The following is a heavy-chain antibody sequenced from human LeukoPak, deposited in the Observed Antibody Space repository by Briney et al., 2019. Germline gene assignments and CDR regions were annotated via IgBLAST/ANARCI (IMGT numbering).Heavy chain of an antibody. CDR3: ARGHSIEPYYYYYYMDV. Sequence: SETLSLTCGVSGDSISYFYWSWIRQAAGKGLEWIGRVSSSGSIDYNASLKSRVTISLDTSNNQFSLKLRSVTAADTAVYYCARGHSIEPYYYYYYMDVWGKGTTVTVSS. D-gene: IGHD4-11*01. CDR1: GDSISYFY. CDR2: VSSSGSI. J-gene: IGHJ6*03. V-gene: IGHV4-4*07.